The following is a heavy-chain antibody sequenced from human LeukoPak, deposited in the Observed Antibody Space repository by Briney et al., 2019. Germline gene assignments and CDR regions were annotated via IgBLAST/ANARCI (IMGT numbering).Heavy chain of an antibody. CDR2: ISYDGSNK. Sequence: GGSLRLSCAASGFTFSSYAMHWVRQAPGKGLEWVAVISYDGSNKYYADSVKGRFTISRDNSKNTLYLQMNSLRAEDTAVYYCARDVEYLGSGSYYNPYYYYYMDVWGKGTTVTVSS. CDR3: ARDVEYLGSGSYYNPYYYYYMDV. D-gene: IGHD3-10*01. V-gene: IGHV3-30*04. J-gene: IGHJ6*03. CDR1: GFTFSSYA.